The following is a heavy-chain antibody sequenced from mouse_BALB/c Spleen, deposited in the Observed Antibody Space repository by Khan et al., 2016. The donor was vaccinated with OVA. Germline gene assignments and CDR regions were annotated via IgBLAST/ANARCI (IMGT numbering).Heavy chain of an antibody. J-gene: IGHJ3*01. V-gene: IGHV3-6*02. Sequence: EVQLQESGPGLVKPSQSLSLTCSVTGYSITSAYYWNWIRQFPGNKLEWMGYISSGGSFNYNPSLKNRISITRDTSKNQFFLKLNSVTPEDTATYCCARAGRWFDYWGQGTLVTVSA. CDR3: ARAGRWFDY. CDR2: ISSGGSF. CDR1: GYSITSAYY.